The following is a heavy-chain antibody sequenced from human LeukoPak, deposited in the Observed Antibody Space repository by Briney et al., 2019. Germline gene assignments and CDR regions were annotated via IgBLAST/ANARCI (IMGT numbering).Heavy chain of an antibody. V-gene: IGHV3-48*03. CDR1: GFTFSSYE. J-gene: IGHJ4*02. CDR2: ISSSGSTI. Sequence: GGSLRLSCAASGFTFSSYEMNWVRQAPGKGLEWVSYISSSGSTIYYADSVKGRFTISRDNAKNSLYLQMNSLRAEDTAVYYCGRVCGSYDDFDYWGQGTLVTVSS. CDR3: GRVCGSYDDFDY. D-gene: IGHD1-26*01.